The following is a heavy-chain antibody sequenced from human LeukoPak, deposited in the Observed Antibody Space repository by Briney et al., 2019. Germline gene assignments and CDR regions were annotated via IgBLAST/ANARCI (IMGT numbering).Heavy chain of an antibody. CDR2: IYYSGST. J-gene: IGHJ3*02. CDR1: GGSISSGDYY. V-gene: IGHV4-30-4*08. D-gene: IGHD3-3*01. CDR3: ARALGDYDFWSGTPTYDAFDI. Sequence: SETLSLTCTVSGGSISSGDYYWSWLRQPPGKGLEWIGNIYYSGSTYYNPSLKSRVNISVDTSKNQFSLKLSSVTAADTAVYYCARALGDYDFWSGTPTYDAFDIWGQGTMVTVSS.